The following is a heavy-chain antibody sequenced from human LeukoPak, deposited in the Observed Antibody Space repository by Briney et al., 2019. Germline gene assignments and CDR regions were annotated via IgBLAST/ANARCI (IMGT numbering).Heavy chain of an antibody. D-gene: IGHD6-19*01. CDR3: TKDLMTGFSSGWYFAY. V-gene: IGHV3-74*01. CDR1: GFTFSSYW. J-gene: IGHJ4*02. Sequence: GGSLRLSCAASGFTFSSYWMHWVRQPPGKGLVWVSRITSDGSGIGYADSVKGRFTISRDNSEKRLFLQMNSLRPDDSALYYCTKDLMTGFSSGWYFAYWGQGTLVTVSS. CDR2: ITSDGSGI.